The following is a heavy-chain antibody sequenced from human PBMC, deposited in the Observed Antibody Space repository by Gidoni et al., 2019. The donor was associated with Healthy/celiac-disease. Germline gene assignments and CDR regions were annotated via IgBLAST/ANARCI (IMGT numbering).Heavy chain of an antibody. J-gene: IGHJ3*02. CDR2: ISSNGGST. CDR3: ARGDYDYVWGSYRSYAFDI. Sequence: EVQLVESGGGLVQPGGSLRLSCAASGFTFSSYAMHWVRQAPGKGLEYVSAISSNGGSTYYANSVKGRFTISRDNSKNTLYLQMGSLRAEDMAVYYCARGDYDYVWGSYRSYAFDIWGQGTMVTVSS. V-gene: IGHV3-64*01. D-gene: IGHD3-16*02. CDR1: GFTFSSYA.